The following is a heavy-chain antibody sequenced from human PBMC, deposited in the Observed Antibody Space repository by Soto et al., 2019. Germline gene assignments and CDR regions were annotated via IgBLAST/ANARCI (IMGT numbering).Heavy chain of an antibody. CDR2: ISGSGGDT. J-gene: IGHJ6*02. CDR3: ARTESSGWSTRYGMDV. V-gene: IGHV3-23*01. CDR1: GFTFSNFA. Sequence: GGSLRLSCAVSGFTFSNFAMTWIRQAPGKGLECVSGISGSGGDTYYADSVKGRFTISRDNSKNTLYLQMSSLRADDTATFYCARTESSGWSTRYGMDVWGQGTTVTVSS. D-gene: IGHD6-19*01.